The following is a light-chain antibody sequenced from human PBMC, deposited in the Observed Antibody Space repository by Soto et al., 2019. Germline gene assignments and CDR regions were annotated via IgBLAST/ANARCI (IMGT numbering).Light chain of an antibody. Sequence: DIQMTQSPSSLSASVGDRVTITCRSSQSISRNLNWYQHKPGKAPKLLIYAASSLQNGVPLRFNGSGSGTDFPLSISSLQPEDFAIYYCQQSYTTLSITFGQGTRLEIK. CDR1: QSISRN. V-gene: IGKV1-39*01. CDR3: QQSYTTLSIT. J-gene: IGKJ5*01. CDR2: AAS.